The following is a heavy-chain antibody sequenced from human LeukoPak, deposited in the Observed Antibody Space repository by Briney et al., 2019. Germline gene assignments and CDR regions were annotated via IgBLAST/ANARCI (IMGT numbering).Heavy chain of an antibody. V-gene: IGHV1-2*02. CDR1: GYTFTGYY. D-gene: IGHD3-3*01. Sequence: ASVKVSCKASGYTFTGYYMHWVRQAPGQGLEWMGWINPNSGGTNYAQKFQGRVTMTRDTSISTAYMELSRLRSDDTAVYYCARDCPYYDFWSGYWKRLDYWGQGTLVTVSS. CDR2: INPNSGGT. J-gene: IGHJ4*02. CDR3: ARDCPYYDFWSGYWKRLDY.